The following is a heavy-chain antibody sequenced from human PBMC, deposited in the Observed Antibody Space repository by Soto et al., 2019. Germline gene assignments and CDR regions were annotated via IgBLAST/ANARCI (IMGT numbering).Heavy chain of an antibody. CDR1: GFMFTSYG. J-gene: IGHJ4*02. CDR2: INAYNGDT. V-gene: IGHV1-18*01. D-gene: IGHD2-8*01. Sequence: QVQLMQSGAEVKKAGASVKVSCKTSGFMFTSYGFSWLRQAPGQGLEWLGRINAYNGDTTYAQKVKGRVTLTTDTSTSTAYMELRSLRSDDTVVYYCARGLGCVEYADYCCFDYWGQGTLVTFSS. CDR3: ARGLGCVEYADYCCFDY.